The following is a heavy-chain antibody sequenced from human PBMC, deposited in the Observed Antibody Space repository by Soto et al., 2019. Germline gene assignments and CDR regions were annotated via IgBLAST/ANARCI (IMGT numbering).Heavy chain of an antibody. CDR1: GYGFTTYG. D-gene: IGHD1-1*01. CDR2: ISAHNGNT. V-gene: IGHV1-18*01. J-gene: IGHJ4*02. Sequence: QVHLVQSGAEVKKPGASVKVSCKGSGYGFTTYGITWVRQAPGQGLEWMAWISAHNGNTNYAQKLQGRVTVTRDTSTSTAYMELRSLRSDDTDVYYCARGRYGDYWGKGALVTVSS. CDR3: ARGRYGDY.